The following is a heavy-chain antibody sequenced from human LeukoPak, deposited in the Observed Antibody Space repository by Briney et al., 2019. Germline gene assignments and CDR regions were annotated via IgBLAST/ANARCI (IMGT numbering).Heavy chain of an antibody. V-gene: IGHV1-8*01. CDR1: GYSFTSSD. CDR3: ARGRSGLAAAGTYDY. CDR2: INPNSGRT. Sequence: GASVKVSCKASGYSFTSSDINWVRQAAGQGLEWMGWINPNSGRTGYAQKFQGRVTMTASTSISTAYMELSSLRFDDTAVYYCARGRSGLAAAGTYDYWGQGTLITVSS. J-gene: IGHJ4*02. D-gene: IGHD6-13*01.